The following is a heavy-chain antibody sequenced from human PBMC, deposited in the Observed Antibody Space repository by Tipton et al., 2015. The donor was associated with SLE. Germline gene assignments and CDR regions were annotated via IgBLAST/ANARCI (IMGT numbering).Heavy chain of an antibody. CDR2: FNHSGST. J-gene: IGHJ3*02. D-gene: IGHD6-13*01. Sequence: TLSLTCAVYGGSFSGYYWSWIRQPPGKGLEGIGEFNHSGSTNYNPSHKSRVTISVDTSKNQFSLKLSSVTAADTAVYYCARVRGAAAGYRAFDIWGQGTMVTVSS. V-gene: IGHV4-34*01. CDR3: ARVRGAAAGYRAFDI. CDR1: GGSFSGYY.